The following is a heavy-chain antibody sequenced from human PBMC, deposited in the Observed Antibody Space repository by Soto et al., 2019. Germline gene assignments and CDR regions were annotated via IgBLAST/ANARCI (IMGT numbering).Heavy chain of an antibody. CDR2: IYHSGST. CDR1: GGSISSINW. Sequence: QVQLQESGPGLVKPSGTLSLTCAVSGGSISSINWWSWVRQPPGKGLKWIGEIYHSGSTTYNPSLKSRVTISVDKSKNQSSLKLKSVTAADTAIYYCARGGGPDIAYGMDVWGQGTTVIVSS. V-gene: IGHV4-4*02. J-gene: IGHJ6*02. CDR3: ARGGGPDIAYGMDV. D-gene: IGHD5-12*01.